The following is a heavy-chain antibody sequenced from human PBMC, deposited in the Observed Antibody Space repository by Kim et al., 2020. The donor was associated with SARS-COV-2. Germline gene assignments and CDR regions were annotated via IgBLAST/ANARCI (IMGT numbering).Heavy chain of an antibody. V-gene: IGHV1-2*02. Sequence: ASVKVSCKASGYTFTGYYMHWVRPAPGQGLEWMGWINPNSGGTNYAQKFQGRVTMTRDTSISTAYMGLSRLRSDDTAVYYCATERGIYGSGSYGLFDYWGQGTLVTVSS. CDR1: GYTFTGYY. CDR2: INPNSGGT. D-gene: IGHD3-10*01. J-gene: IGHJ4*02. CDR3: ATERGIYGSGSYGLFDY.